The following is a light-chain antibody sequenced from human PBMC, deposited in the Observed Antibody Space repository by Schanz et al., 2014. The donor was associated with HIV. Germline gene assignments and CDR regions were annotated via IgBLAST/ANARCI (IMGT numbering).Light chain of an antibody. CDR1: SSDVGGYNY. CDR2: DVS. J-gene: IGLJ3*02. Sequence: QSALTQPASVSGTPGQSITISCTGSSSDVGGYNYVSWYQQHPDKAPKLMIYDVSDRPSGVSNRFSGSKSGNAASLTVSGLQADDEADYYCCSYAGSSTVVFGGGTKLTVL. V-gene: IGLV2-14*03. CDR3: CSYAGSSTVV.